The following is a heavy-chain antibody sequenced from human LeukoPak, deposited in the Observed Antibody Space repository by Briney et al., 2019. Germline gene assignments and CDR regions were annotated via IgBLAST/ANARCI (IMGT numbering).Heavy chain of an antibody. CDR3: ARERLGMDV. CDR2: ISSGGKT. CDR1: GFNVSTNY. V-gene: IGHV3-66*01. Sequence: GGSLRLSCAASGFNVSTNYIHWVRHAPGKGLEWVAVISSGGKTYYAEFVKARFLLSRDNSRNTLSLHMHSLRAEDMGVYYCARERLGMDVWGHGTTVTVSS. J-gene: IGHJ6*02. D-gene: IGHD6-19*01.